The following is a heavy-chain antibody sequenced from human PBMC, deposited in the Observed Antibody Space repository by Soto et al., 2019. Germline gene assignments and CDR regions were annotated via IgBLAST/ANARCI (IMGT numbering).Heavy chain of an antibody. J-gene: IGHJ4*02. V-gene: IGHV3-15*01. CDR1: GFTFSNAW. D-gene: IGHD3-22*01. CDR3: TTDDPIDRN. CDR2: IKSKVDSATT. Sequence: GGSLRLSCAASGFTFSNAWMSWVRQAPGKGLEWVGRIKSKVDSATTDYAAPVKGRFSISRDDSRNTLYLQMNSLKIEDTAVYYCTTDDPIDRNWGQGTLVTVSS.